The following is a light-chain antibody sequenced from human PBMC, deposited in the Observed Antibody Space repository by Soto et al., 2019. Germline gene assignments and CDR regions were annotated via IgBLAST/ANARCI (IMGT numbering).Light chain of an antibody. Sequence: QSALTQPASVSGSPGQSITISCTGTSSDVGGYNYVSWYQQHPGKAPKLMIYDVSNRPSGVSNRFSGSKSGNTASLTISGRQAEDEADYYCSSHTSSSTSYVVGTGTKLTVL. CDR2: DVS. CDR1: SSDVGGYNY. J-gene: IGLJ1*01. V-gene: IGLV2-14*01. CDR3: SSHTSSSTSYV.